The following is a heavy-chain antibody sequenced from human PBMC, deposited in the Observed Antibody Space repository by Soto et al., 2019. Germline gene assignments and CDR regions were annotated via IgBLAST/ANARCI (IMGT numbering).Heavy chain of an antibody. D-gene: IGHD2-2*01. CDR1: GYTFTSYG. J-gene: IGHJ4*02. Sequence: ASVKVSCKASGYTFTSYGISWVRQAPGQGLEWMGWISAYNGNTNYAQKLQGRVTMTTDTSASTAYMELRSLRSEDTAVYYCARGQIVVVPAATESFDYWGRGTLVTVS. CDR2: ISAYNGNT. CDR3: ARGQIVVVPAATESFDY. V-gene: IGHV1-18*01.